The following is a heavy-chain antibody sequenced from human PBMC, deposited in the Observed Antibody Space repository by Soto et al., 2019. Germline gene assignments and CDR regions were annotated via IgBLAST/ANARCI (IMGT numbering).Heavy chain of an antibody. CDR1: GFTFSSYG. V-gene: IGHV3-30*18. J-gene: IGHJ4*02. D-gene: IGHD2-2*01. CDR3: AKDLSVVGDIVVVPAAMNPFDY. CDR2: IPYDGRNK. Sequence: RRALRRTCTASGFTFSSYGMHWVRQAPDKCLYWLAVIPYDGRNKYYADSVKGRFTISRDNSKNTLYLQMNSLRAEDTALYYCAKDLSVVGDIVVVPAAMNPFDYWGQGTLGTVSS.